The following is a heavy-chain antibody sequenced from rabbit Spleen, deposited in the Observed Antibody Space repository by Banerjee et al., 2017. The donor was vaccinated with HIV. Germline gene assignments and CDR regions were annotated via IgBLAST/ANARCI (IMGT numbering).Heavy chain of an antibody. CDR1: GFSFSSSYW. V-gene: IGHV1S45*01. CDR2: ILPNSPNT. Sequence: QEQLEESGGDLVKPEGSLTLTCTASGFSFSSSYWICWVRQAPGKGLEWIACILPNSPNTRYASWAKGRFTVSKTSSTTVTLQMTSLTAADTAIYFCGRRTSETAFDPWGPGTLVTVS. J-gene: IGHJ2*02. CDR3: GRRTSETAFDP. D-gene: IGHD7-1*01.